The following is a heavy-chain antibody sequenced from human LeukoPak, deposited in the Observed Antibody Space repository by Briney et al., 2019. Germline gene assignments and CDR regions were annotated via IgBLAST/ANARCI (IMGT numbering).Heavy chain of an antibody. CDR2: ISTYNGKT. Sequence: ASVKVSCKASGYTFTSYGISWVRQAPGQGLEWMGLISTYNGKTNYAQKLQGRVTMTTYTSTSTANLELRSLRSDDTAVYYCARMQKDKDYYYGMDVWGKGTTVTVSS. J-gene: IGHJ6*04. CDR1: GYTFTSYG. CDR3: ARMQKDKDYYYGMDV. V-gene: IGHV1-18*04.